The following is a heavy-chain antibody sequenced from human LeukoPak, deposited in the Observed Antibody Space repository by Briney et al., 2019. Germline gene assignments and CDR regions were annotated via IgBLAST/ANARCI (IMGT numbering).Heavy chain of an antibody. CDR2: ISGSNSYI. CDR1: GFTFSSYT. Sequence: PGGSLRLSCAASGFTFSSYTMHWIRQAPGKGLAWVSSISGSNSYIFYADSVKGRFTVSRDNAKDSLYLQMNSLRAEDTAVYYCARALTTLTYEGYWGQGTLVTVSS. V-gene: IGHV3-21*01. J-gene: IGHJ4*02. D-gene: IGHD1-1*01. CDR3: ARALTTLTYEGY.